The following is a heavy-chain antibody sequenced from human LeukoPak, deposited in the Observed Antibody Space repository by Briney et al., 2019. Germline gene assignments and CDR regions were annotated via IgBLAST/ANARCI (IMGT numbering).Heavy chain of an antibody. Sequence: PSETLSLTCTVSGGSISYYYWSWIRQPPGKGLEWIGYIYYSGSTNYNPSLKSRVTISVDTSKNQSSLKLIPVTAADTAVYYCAREKITTRYFDYWGQGTLVTVSS. J-gene: IGHJ4*02. CDR2: IYYSGST. CDR1: GGSISYYY. D-gene: IGHD4-11*01. CDR3: AREKITTRYFDY. V-gene: IGHV4-59*01.